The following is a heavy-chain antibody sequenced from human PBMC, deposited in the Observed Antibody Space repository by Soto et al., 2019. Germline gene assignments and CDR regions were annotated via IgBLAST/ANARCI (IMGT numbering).Heavy chain of an antibody. J-gene: IGHJ3*02. D-gene: IGHD3-10*01. CDR2: IYSGGST. Sequence: PGGSLRLSCAASGVTFSSYAMHWVRKAPGKGLEWVSVIYSGGSTSYADSVKGRFTISRDDSKNTLYLQMNSLRGEDTAVYYCAKVLGGGRRGVYDIWGQGTMVTVSS. CDR1: GVTFSSYA. V-gene: IGHV3-66*01. CDR3: AKVLGGGRRGVYDI.